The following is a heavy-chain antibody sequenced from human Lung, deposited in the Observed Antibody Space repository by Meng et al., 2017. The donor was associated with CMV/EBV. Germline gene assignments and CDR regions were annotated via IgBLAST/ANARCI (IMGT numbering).Heavy chain of an antibody. CDR3: AKDLLLFGGPNAYFDD. CDR1: GFRFEDHG. Sequence: GGSLRLXXAASGFRFEDHGMHWVRQTPGKGLEWVAFIRHDGTNKFYGDSVKGRFTISRDNSKNTVYLQMNSLRPEETAVYYCAKDLLLFGGPNAYFDDWGQGKXVTGAS. J-gene: IGHJ4*02. CDR2: IRHDGTNK. D-gene: IGHD3/OR15-3a*01. V-gene: IGHV3-30*02.